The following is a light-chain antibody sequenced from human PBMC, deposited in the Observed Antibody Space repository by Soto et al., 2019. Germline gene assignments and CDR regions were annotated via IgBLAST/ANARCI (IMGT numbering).Light chain of an antibody. CDR3: QQYNDWPLT. CDR1: QSVSSN. J-gene: IGKJ4*01. V-gene: IGKV3-15*01. Sequence: EIVMTQSPATLSVSPGERATLSCRASQSVSSNLAWYQQKPGQAPRLLIYGASTRATGLPDRISGSGSGTEFTLTISSLQSEEFALYFCQQYNDWPLTFGGGTKVEIK. CDR2: GAS.